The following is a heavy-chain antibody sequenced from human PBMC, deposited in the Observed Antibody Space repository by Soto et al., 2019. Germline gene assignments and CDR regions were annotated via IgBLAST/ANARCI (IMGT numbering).Heavy chain of an antibody. Sequence: QVQLVESGGGVVQPGRSLRLSCAASGFTFSSYAMHWVRQAPGKGLEWVAVISYDGSNKYYADSVKGRFTISRDNSKNPLYLQMNSLSAEATAVYYCARDEGDYAYWYFDLWGRGTLVTVSS. CDR1: GFTFSSYA. CDR2: ISYDGSNK. CDR3: ARDEGDYAYWYFDL. V-gene: IGHV3-30-3*01. D-gene: IGHD4-17*01. J-gene: IGHJ2*01.